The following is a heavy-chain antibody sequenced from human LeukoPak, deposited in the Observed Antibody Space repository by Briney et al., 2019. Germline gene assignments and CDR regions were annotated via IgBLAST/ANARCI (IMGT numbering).Heavy chain of an antibody. CDR1: GGSFSGYY. V-gene: IGHV4-34*01. Sequence: SETLSLTCAVYGGSFSGYYWSWIRQPPGKGLEWIGEINHSGSTNYNPSLKSRVTISVDTSKNQFSLKLSSVTAADTAVYYCARGIRGSGYYYGTGYWYFDLWGRGTLVTVSS. CDR3: ARGIRGSGYYYGTGYWYFDL. CDR2: INHSGST. D-gene: IGHD3-22*01. J-gene: IGHJ2*01.